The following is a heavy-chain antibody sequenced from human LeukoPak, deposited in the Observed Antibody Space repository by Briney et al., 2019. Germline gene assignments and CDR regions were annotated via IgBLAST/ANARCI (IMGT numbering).Heavy chain of an antibody. CDR2: INHSGST. Sequence: PSETLSLTCGVSGMSLTDYYWTWIRHSPGRGLEWIGEINHSGSTNYNPSLKSRDTMSVDTSKVQFSLDLTSVTAADTGIYYCARRALDYDDVAYFYARCSDVWGQGIKVTVS. CDR3: ARRALDYDDVAYFYARCSDV. J-gene: IGHJ6*02. V-gene: IGHV4-34*01. CDR1: GMSLTDYY. D-gene: IGHD4-17*01.